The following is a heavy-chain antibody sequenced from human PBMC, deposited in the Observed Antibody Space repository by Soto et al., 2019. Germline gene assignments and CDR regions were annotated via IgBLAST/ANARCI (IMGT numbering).Heavy chain of an antibody. Sequence: PSETLSLTCTVSGGSISSYYWSWIRQPPGKGLEWIGEINYSGSTNYNPSLKSRVTISVDPSKKQFSLKLTSVTAADTAVYYCARGSVTTGDYWGQGTLVTVSS. CDR2: INYSGST. D-gene: IGHD4-17*01. CDR3: ARGSVTTGDY. V-gene: IGHV4-59*12. CDR1: GGSISSYY. J-gene: IGHJ4*02.